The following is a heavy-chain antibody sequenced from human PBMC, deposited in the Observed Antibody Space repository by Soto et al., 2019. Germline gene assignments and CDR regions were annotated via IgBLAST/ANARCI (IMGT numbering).Heavy chain of an antibody. Sequence: ESGPTLVNPTQTLTLTCTFSGFSLSTSGVGVGWIRQPPGKALEWLALIYWNDDKRYSPSLKSRLTITKDTSKNQVVLTMTNMDPVDTAAYYCAHSGYDFWSGYYALDNWFDPWGQGTLVTVSS. J-gene: IGHJ5*02. CDR3: AHSGYDFWSGYYALDNWFDP. D-gene: IGHD3-3*01. V-gene: IGHV2-5*01. CDR2: IYWNDDK. CDR1: GFSLSTSGVG.